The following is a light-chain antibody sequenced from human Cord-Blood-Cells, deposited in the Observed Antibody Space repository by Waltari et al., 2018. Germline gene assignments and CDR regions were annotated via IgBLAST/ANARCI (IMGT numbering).Light chain of an antibody. V-gene: IGLV2-23*02. CDR3: CSYAGSFYVV. CDR1: SSYFGSYNV. CDR2: EVS. Sequence: QSAPTQPASGSGSPGPSITISCTGNSSYFGSYNVVAWYQQHPGKAPKLMIYEVSKRPSGVSNRFSGYKSGNTASLTISGLQAEDEADYYCCSYAGSFYVVFGGGTKLTVL. J-gene: IGLJ2*01.